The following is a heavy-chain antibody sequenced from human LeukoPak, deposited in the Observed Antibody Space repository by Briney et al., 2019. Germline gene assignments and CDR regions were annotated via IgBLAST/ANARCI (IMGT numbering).Heavy chain of an antibody. CDR3: ARVVATYYYYYMDV. V-gene: IGHV4-4*09. Sequence: PSETLSLTCTVSGGSISSYYWSWIRQPPGKGLGWIGYIYTSGSTNYNPSLKSRVTISVDTSKNQFSLKLSSVTAAGTAVYYCARVVATYYYYYMDVWGKGTTVTVSS. CDR2: IYTSGST. CDR1: GGSISSYY. D-gene: IGHD5-12*01. J-gene: IGHJ6*03.